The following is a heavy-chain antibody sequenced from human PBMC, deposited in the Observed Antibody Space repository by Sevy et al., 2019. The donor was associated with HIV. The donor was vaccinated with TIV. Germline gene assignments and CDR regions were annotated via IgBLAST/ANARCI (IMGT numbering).Heavy chain of an antibody. Sequence: GGSLRLSCAASGFTFSSYAMSWVRQAPGKGPEWVSAISGSGGSTYYADSVKGRFTISRDNSKNTLYLQMNSLRAEDTAVYYCARSMTTTLHYYYYYGMDVWGQGTTVTVSS. CDR3: ARSMTTTLHYYYYYGMDV. CDR1: GFTFSSYA. V-gene: IGHV3-23*01. J-gene: IGHJ6*02. CDR2: ISGSGGST. D-gene: IGHD4-17*01.